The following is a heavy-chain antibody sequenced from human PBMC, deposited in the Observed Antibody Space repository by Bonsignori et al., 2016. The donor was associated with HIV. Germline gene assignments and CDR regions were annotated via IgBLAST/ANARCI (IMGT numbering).Heavy chain of an antibody. V-gene: IGHV1-8*01. CDR2: MNPNSGNT. J-gene: IGHJ5*02. CDR3: ARDLGHGGTSSWFDP. Sequence: WVRQAPGQGLEWMGWMNPNSGNTGYAQKFQGRVTMTRNTSISTAYMELSSLRSDDTAVYYCARDLGHGGTSSWFDPWGQGTLVTVSS. D-gene: IGHD4-23*01.